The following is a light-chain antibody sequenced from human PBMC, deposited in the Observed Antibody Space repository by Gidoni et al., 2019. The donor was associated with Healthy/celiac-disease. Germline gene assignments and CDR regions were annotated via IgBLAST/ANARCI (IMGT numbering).Light chain of an antibody. J-gene: IGKJ2*03. CDR1: QSVSSY. V-gene: IGKV3-11*01. CDR2: DAS. Sequence: DIVLTQSPATLSLSPGARATPSCRASQSVSSYLAWYQQKPGQAPRLLIYDASNRATGSPASFSGSGSGTDFTLTISSLEPEDFAVYYCQQRSNWPPNSFGQGTKLEIK. CDR3: QQRSNWPPNS.